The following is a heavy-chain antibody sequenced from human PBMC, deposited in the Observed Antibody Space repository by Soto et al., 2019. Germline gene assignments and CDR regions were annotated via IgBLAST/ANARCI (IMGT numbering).Heavy chain of an antibody. CDR1: GGSISSGYYY. Sequence: SETLSLTCSVSGGSISSGYYYWNWIRQPPGKGLEWIGYIYDSGSTYYNPSLKSRLTISRDTSKNQFSLELSSVTAADTAVYYCARGGYYYDSSAAFDIWGQGTMVTVSS. CDR2: IYDSGST. J-gene: IGHJ3*02. D-gene: IGHD3-22*01. CDR3: ARGGYYYDSSAAFDI. V-gene: IGHV4-30-4*01.